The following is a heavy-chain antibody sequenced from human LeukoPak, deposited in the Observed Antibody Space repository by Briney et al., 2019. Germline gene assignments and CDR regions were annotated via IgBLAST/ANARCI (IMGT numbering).Heavy chain of an antibody. D-gene: IGHD6-13*01. Sequence: PGGSLRLSCAASGFTFSDYSFNWVRQAPGKGLEWVSSISSSSSYKYYADSLKGRFTISRDNAKNSLYLQVNSLGAEDTAVYYCAKESSRWQYFDYWGQGTLVTVSS. CDR3: AKESSRWQYFDY. V-gene: IGHV3-21*01. J-gene: IGHJ4*02. CDR1: GFTFSDYS. CDR2: ISSSSSYK.